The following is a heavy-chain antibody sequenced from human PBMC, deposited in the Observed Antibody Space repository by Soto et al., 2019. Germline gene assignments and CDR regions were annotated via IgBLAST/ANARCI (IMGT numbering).Heavy chain of an antibody. V-gene: IGHV4-34*01. Sequence: PSETLSLTCTVAGGSISNGVYYWSWIRQPPGKGLEWIGEINHTGRTNYSPSLKSRVTISVDTSKSQFSLKLSSVTAADTAVYYCARGDIAVVESSQGYFYVMDVWGQGSTVTVSS. D-gene: IGHD2-15*01. CDR3: ARGDIAVVESSQGYFYVMDV. J-gene: IGHJ6*02. CDR1: GGSISNGVYY. CDR2: INHTGRT.